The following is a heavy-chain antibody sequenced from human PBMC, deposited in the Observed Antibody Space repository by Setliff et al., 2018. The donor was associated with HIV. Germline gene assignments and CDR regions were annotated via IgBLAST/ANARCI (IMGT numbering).Heavy chain of an antibody. V-gene: IGHV1-69*13. D-gene: IGHD6-19*01. CDR3: ARPAVLISTDYYYYMDV. Sequence: SVKVSCKASGGTFSSYGLSWVRQAPGQGLEWMGGIIPIFGTEKVAQKFQGRVTITADESTNTAYMELSSLRSEDTAIYYCARPAVLISTDYYYYMDVWGQGTTVTVSS. J-gene: IGHJ6*02. CDR2: IIPIFGTE. CDR1: GGTFSSYG.